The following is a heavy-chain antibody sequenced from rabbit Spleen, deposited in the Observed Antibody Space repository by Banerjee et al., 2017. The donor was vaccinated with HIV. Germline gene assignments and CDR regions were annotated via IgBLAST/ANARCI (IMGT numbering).Heavy chain of an antibody. V-gene: IGHV1S40*01. J-gene: IGHJ6*01. D-gene: IGHD8-1*01. Sequence: QSLEESGGDLVKPGASLTLTCTASGFSFSSSDYMCWVRQAPGKGLEWVACAYAGSSDSTYSATWAKGRFTISKTSSTTVTLQMTSLTVADTATYFCARDAGTSFSSYGMDLWGQGTLVTVS. CDR3: ARDAGTSFSSYGMDL. CDR1: GFSFSSSDY. CDR2: AYAGSSDST.